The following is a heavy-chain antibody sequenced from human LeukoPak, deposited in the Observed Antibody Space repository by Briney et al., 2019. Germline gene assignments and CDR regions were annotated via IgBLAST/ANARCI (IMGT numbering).Heavy chain of an antibody. CDR2: IYYNGIT. CDR1: GGSISSGDYY. Sequence: SQTLSLTCTVSGGSISSGDYYWSWIRQPPGKGLERIASIYYNGITYYNPPLRSRIFISVDTSKNQFSLKLSSMTAADTAVYYCARHSAHDSRWFDPWGQGTLVTVSS. CDR3: ARHSAHDSRWFDP. J-gene: IGHJ5*02. V-gene: IGHV4-30-4*08. D-gene: IGHD5-12*01.